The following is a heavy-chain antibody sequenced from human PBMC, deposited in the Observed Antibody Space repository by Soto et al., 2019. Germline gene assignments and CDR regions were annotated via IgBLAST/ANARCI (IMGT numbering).Heavy chain of an antibody. Sequence: ASETLSLTCTVSGGSVSSGSYYWSWIRQPPGKGLEWIGYIYYSGSTNYNPSLKSRVTISVDTSKNQFSLKLSSVTAADTAVYYCARGGGRYYFDYWGQGTLVTVSS. CDR1: GGSVSSGSYY. D-gene: IGHD6-19*01. CDR3: ARGGGRYYFDY. V-gene: IGHV4-61*01. J-gene: IGHJ4*02. CDR2: IYYSGST.